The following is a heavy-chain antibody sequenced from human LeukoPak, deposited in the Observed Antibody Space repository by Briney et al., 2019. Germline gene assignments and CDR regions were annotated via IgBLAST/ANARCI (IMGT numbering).Heavy chain of an antibody. Sequence: PGGSLRLSCAASGFTFSSYSMNWVRQAPGKGLEWVAVISYDGSNKYYADSVKGRLTISRDNSKNTLYLQMNSLRAEDTAVYYCAREAYCGGDCYATNDYWGQGTLVTVSS. D-gene: IGHD2-21*02. CDR1: GFTFSSYS. CDR2: ISYDGSNK. CDR3: AREAYCGGDCYATNDY. V-gene: IGHV3-30*03. J-gene: IGHJ4*02.